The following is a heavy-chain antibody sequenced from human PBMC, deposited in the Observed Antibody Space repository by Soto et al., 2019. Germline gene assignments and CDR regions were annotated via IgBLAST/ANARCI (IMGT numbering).Heavy chain of an antibody. Sequence: EVQLLESGGGLVQPGGSLRLSCAASGFTFSSYAMSWVRKAPGKGLEWVSAISGSGGSTYYADSVKGRFTISRDNSKNTLYLQMNSLRAEDTAVYYCAKDLGYCSGGSCDFYGMDVWGQGTTVTVSS. V-gene: IGHV3-23*01. CDR1: GFTFSSYA. CDR3: AKDLGYCSGGSCDFYGMDV. J-gene: IGHJ6*02. D-gene: IGHD2-15*01. CDR2: ISGSGGST.